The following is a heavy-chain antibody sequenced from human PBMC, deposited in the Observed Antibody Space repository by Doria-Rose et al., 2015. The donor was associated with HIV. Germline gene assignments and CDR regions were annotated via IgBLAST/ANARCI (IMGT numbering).Heavy chain of an antibody. J-gene: IGHJ4*02. V-gene: IGHV4-34*01. CDR2: INDSGST. Sequence: QVRLQQWGAGLLKPSETLSLTCGVYGGSFSGYYWAWIRQPPGKGLEWIGEINDSGSTNYSPSLKSRVTISVDTSKSQFSLKLSSVTAADTAVYYCARERPRLDYWGQGTLVTVSS. CDR3: ARERPRLDY. CDR1: GGSFSGYY. D-gene: IGHD6-6*01.